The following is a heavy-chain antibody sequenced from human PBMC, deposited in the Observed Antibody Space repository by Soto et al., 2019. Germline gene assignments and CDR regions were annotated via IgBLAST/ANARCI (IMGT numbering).Heavy chain of an antibody. CDR1: GFTFSSYA. Sequence: PGGSLRLSCAASGFTFSSYAMIWVRQAPGKGLEWVSAISGSGGSTYYADYVKGRFNISRDNSKSTLYLQMNSLRAEDTAVYYCAKDQGGYSYGYRYWGQGTLVTVSS. J-gene: IGHJ4*02. D-gene: IGHD5-18*01. CDR3: AKDQGGYSYGYRY. V-gene: IGHV3-23*01. CDR2: ISGSGGST.